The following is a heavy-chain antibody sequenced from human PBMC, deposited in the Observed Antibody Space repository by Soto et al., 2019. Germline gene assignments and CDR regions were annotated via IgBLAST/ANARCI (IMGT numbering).Heavy chain of an antibody. CDR3: ARGLVIRPYCYRGMDV. CDR1: GGSISSGDYF. Sequence: QVQLQESGPGLVKPSQTLSLTCTVSGGSISSGDYFWSWIRQSPGKGLEWLGYISSIGSTYYNPSLKSRVSVSRDTSKNHFSLKLSSVTTTDTAVYYCARGLVIRPYCYRGMDVWGQGTTGTVSS. CDR2: ISSIGST. D-gene: IGHD3-9*01. V-gene: IGHV4-30-4*01. J-gene: IGHJ6*02.